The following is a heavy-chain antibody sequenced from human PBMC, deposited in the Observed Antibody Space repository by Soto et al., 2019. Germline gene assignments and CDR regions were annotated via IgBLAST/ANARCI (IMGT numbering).Heavy chain of an antibody. CDR2: IWYDGNIK. CDR3: ARPKYGYCSGRYEDATFDY. V-gene: IGHV3-33*01. J-gene: IGHJ4*02. CDR1: GFTFSNYG. D-gene: IGHD3-10*01. Sequence: QVQLVESGGGVVQPGRSLRLSCAASGFTFSNYGMHWVRQAPGKGLEWVAVIWYDGNIKSYAHSVKGRFTISRDNSKNTLYLQMNRLRVEDTAVYYCARPKYGYCSGRYEDATFDYWGQGILVTVSS.